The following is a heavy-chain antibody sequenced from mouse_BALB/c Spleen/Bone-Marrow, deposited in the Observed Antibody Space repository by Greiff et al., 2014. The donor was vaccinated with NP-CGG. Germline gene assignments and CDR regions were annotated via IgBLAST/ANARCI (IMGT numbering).Heavy chain of an antibody. CDR3: TTLARNKFDY. J-gene: IGHJ2*01. CDR1: GYTFSNYW. CDR2: IYPGNSDT. D-gene: IGHD3-1*01. Sequence: VQLQQSGTVLAKPGAAVKMSCQASGYTFSNYWMHWVKQRPGQGLEWIGAIYPGNSDTTYNQKFKGKATLTAVTSTSTAYMELSSLTNEDSAVYYCTTLARNKFDYWGQGTTLTVSS. V-gene: IGHV1-5*01.